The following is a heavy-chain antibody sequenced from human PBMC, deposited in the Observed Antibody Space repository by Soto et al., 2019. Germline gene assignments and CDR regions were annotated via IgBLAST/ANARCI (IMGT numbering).Heavy chain of an antibody. Sequence: PGESLKISCKGSGFSFTSYWIGWVRQMPGKGLEWMGIIYPGDSDTRYSPSFQGQVTISADKSISTAYLQWSSLKASDTAMYYCARHLSGYYDSSGYYVWLGMDVWGQGTTVTVSS. CDR2: IYPGDSDT. V-gene: IGHV5-51*01. CDR1: GFSFTSYW. D-gene: IGHD3-22*01. J-gene: IGHJ6*02. CDR3: ARHLSGYYDSSGYYVWLGMDV.